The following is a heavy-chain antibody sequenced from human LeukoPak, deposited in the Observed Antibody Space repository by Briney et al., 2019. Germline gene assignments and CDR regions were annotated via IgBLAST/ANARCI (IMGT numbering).Heavy chain of an antibody. J-gene: IGHJ4*02. D-gene: IGHD3-10*01. CDR1: GFTVSGNY. V-gene: IGHV3-53*01. CDR2: IYGGGST. Sequence: GGSLRLSCAVSGFTVSGNYMSWVRQAPGKGLECVSIIYGGGSTYYADSVKGRFTISGDNSKNTLYLQMNSLRAEDTAVYYCARDGDTAIRGVNFDYWGQGTLVTVSA. CDR3: ARDGDTAIRGVNFDY.